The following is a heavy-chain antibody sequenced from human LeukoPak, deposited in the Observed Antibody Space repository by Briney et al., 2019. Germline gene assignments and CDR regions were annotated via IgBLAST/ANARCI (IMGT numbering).Heavy chain of an antibody. Sequence: GESLKISCKGSGYIFTSYWIGWVRQMPGKGQEWMGIIYPGDSDTRYSPSFQGQVTISADKSISTAYLQWSSLKASDTAMYYCARHHWYSSSSHWFDPWGQGTLVTVSS. J-gene: IGHJ5*02. V-gene: IGHV5-51*01. CDR2: IYPGDSDT. D-gene: IGHD6-6*01. CDR1: GYIFTSYW. CDR3: ARHHWYSSSSHWFDP.